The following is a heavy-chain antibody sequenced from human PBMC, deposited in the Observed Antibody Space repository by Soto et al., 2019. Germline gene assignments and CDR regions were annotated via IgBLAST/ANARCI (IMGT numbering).Heavy chain of an antibody. CDR3: ARPNDYWNGYGPFDY. Sequence: QVQLQASGPGLVKPSQTLSLTCAVSGRSISSVGYYWSWVRQHPGKGLEWIGSISYTGNTYYNPSLENRLSISLDTSENRFYLRQNSVTAADTAIYYCARPNDYWNGYGPFDYWGQGSLVTVSS. D-gene: IGHD3-3*01. CDR2: ISYTGNT. J-gene: IGHJ4*02. V-gene: IGHV4-31*11. CDR1: GRSISSVGYY.